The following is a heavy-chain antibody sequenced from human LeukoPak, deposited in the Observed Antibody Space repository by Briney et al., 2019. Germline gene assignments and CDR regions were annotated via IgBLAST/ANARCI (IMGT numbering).Heavy chain of an antibody. CDR1: GFSLSNYD. D-gene: IGHD6-19*01. J-gene: IGHJ6*02. CDR2: IGLVDNT. Sequence: GGSLRLSCAASGFSLSNYDMHWVRQPAGEGLEWITSIGLVDNTYYADSVKGRFTISRDKAENSLYLQMNSLRAGDTAVYYCAREIPVADTNFYAVDVWGQGTTVTVSS. V-gene: IGHV3-13*01. CDR3: AREIPVADTNFYAVDV.